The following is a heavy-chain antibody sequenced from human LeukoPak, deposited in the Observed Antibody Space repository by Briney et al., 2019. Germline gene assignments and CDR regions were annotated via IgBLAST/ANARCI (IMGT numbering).Heavy chain of an antibody. D-gene: IGHD5-24*01. CDR2: VRGSGVST. V-gene: IGHV3-23*01. J-gene: IGHJ4*02. Sequence: GGSLRLSCAASGFTFSSYAMIWVRQAPGKGLEWVSAVRGSGVSTYYADSVKGRFTISRDNSKNTLYLQMSSLRAEDTAVYYCVKGARAMATRNFDYWGQGTLVTVSS. CDR1: GFTFSSYA. CDR3: VKGARAMATRNFDY.